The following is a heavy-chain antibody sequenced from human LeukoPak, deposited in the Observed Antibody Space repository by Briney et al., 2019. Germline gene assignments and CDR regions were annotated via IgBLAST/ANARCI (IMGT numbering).Heavy chain of an antibody. J-gene: IGHJ4*02. CDR1: GYTFTSLD. CDR3: ARGIEAGVDY. Sequence: GASVKVSCKASGYTFTSLDINWVRQATGQGLEWMGWMNPNSGNTGYAQKFQGRVTMTRNTSISTAYVELSSLTSEDTAVYYCARGIEAGVDYWGQGTLVTVSS. D-gene: IGHD6-19*01. CDR2: MNPNSGNT. V-gene: IGHV1-8*01.